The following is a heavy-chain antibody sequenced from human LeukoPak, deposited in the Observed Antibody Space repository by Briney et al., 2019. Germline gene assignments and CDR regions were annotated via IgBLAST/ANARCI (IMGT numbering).Heavy chain of an antibody. J-gene: IGHJ6*03. CDR1: GYTFTSYD. D-gene: IGHD2-21*02. Sequence: ASVKVSCKASGYTFTSYDINWVRQATGQGLEWMGWMNPNSGNTDYAQKFQGRVTMTRNTSISTAYMELSSLRSEDTAVYYCARSQYSGGDCNMDVWGKGTTVTVSS. CDR2: MNPNSGNT. CDR3: ARSQYSGGDCNMDV. V-gene: IGHV1-8*01.